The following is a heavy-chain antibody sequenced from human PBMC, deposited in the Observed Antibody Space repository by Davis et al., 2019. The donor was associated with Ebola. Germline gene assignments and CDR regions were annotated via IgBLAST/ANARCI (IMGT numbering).Heavy chain of an antibody. D-gene: IGHD2-8*01. J-gene: IGHJ6*03. V-gene: IGHV4-61*01. CDR3: ARVYCTNGVCYPYYYYYMDV. CDR1: GGSVSSGSYY. CDR2: IYYSGST. Sequence: PSETLSLTCTVSGGSVSSGSYYWSWIRQPPGKGLEWIGYIYYSGSTNYNPSLKSRVTISVDTSKNQFSLKLSSVTAADTAVYYCARVYCTNGVCYPYYYYYMDVWGKGTTVTVSS.